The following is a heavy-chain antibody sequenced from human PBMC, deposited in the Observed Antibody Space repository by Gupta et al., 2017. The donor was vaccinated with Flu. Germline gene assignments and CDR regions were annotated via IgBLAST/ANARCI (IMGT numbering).Heavy chain of an antibody. J-gene: IGHJ4*02. Sequence: QVQLVQSGAEVKKPGASVKVSCKASGYTFTGYYMHWVRQVPGQGLKWMGKINPDNGATDSAQKFQGRVTMTRDTSISTIHMELTRLTFDDTAVYFCARDLKGRSDWSDDYWGQGTLVIVSS. CDR1: GYTFTGYY. V-gene: IGHV1-2*02. D-gene: IGHD3-9*01. CDR3: ARDLKGRSDWSDDY. CDR2: INPDNGAT.